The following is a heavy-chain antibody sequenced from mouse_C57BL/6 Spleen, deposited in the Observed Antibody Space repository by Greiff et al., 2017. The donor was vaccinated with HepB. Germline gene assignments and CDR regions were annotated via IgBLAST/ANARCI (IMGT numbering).Heavy chain of an antibody. CDR1: GYTFTGYW. V-gene: IGHV1-9*01. CDR3: ERVENYDYDDWYFDV. Sequence: QVQLKQSGAELMKPGASVKLSCKATGYTFTGYWIEWVKQRPGHGLEWIGEILPGSGSTNYNEKSKGKDTFTADTSSNTAYMKLSSLTTEDTAIYYCERVENYDYDDWYFDVWGTGTTVTVSS. CDR2: ILPGSGST. D-gene: IGHD2-4*01. J-gene: IGHJ1*03.